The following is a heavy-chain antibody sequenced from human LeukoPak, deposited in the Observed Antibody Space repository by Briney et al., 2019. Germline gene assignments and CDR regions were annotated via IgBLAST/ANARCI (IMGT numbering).Heavy chain of an antibody. D-gene: IGHD4-17*01. CDR1: GFTFSSYS. V-gene: IGHV3-66*01. Sequence: GGSLRLSCAASGFTFSSYSMNWVRQAPGKGLEWVSVIYSGGSTYYADSVKGRFTISRDNSKNTLYLQMNSLRAEDTAVYYCARDTSDDYGEFWGQGTLVTVSS. J-gene: IGHJ4*02. CDR2: IYSGGST. CDR3: ARDTSDDYGEF.